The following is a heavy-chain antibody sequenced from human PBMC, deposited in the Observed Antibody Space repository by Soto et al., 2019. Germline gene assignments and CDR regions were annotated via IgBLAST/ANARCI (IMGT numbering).Heavy chain of an antibody. D-gene: IGHD2-2*01. CDR3: ARDGNLGYCSSTSCPYYMDV. CDR1: GGTFSSYT. CDR2: IIPILGIA. Sequence: QVQLVQSGAEVKKPGSSVKVSCKASGGTFSSYTISWVRQAPGQGLEWMGRIIPILGIANYAQKFQGRVKITVDKSTSTAYMELSSLRSEDTAVYYCARDGNLGYCSSTSCPYYMDVWGKGTTVTVSS. V-gene: IGHV1-69*08. J-gene: IGHJ6*03.